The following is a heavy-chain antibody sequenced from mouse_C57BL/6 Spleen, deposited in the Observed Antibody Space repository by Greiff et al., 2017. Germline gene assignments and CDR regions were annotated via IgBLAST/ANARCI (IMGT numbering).Heavy chain of an antibody. CDR2: ISDGGSYT. CDR1: GFTFSSYA. CDR3: ARADYYGSSPYYFDY. D-gene: IGHD1-1*01. Sequence: EVQGVESGGGLVKPGGSLKLSCAASGFTFSSYAMSWVRQTPEKRLEWVATISDGGSYTYYPDNVKGRFTISRDNAKNNLYLQMSHLKSEDTAMYYCARADYYGSSPYYFDYRGQGTTLTVSS. J-gene: IGHJ2*01. V-gene: IGHV5-4*01.